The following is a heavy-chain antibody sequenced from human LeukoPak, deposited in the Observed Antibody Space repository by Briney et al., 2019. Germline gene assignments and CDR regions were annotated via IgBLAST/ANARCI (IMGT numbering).Heavy chain of an antibody. D-gene: IGHD2-8*01. J-gene: IGHJ4*02. CDR1: GYSISSGYY. V-gene: IGHV4-38-2*02. CDR2: IYRSGST. Sequence: SETLSLTCTVSGYSISSGYYWGWIRQPPGKGLEWIGSIYRSGSTYYNPSLKSRVTISVDTSKNQFSLKLSSVTAADTAVYYCARTFCINGVCDDYWGQGTLLTASS. CDR3: ARTFCINGVCDDY.